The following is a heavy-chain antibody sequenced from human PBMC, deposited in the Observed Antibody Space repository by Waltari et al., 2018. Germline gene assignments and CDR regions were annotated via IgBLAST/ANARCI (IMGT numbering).Heavy chain of an antibody. CDR2: IYYTGST. V-gene: IGHV4-39*07. Sequence: QLRLQESGPGLVKPSETLSLTCTVPGGSISSSSYYWGWIRQPPGKGLEWIGSIYYTGSTYYNPSLKSRVTISVDTSKNQFSLKLSSVTAADTAVYYCARDCSGSWYYWFDPWGQGTLVTVSS. D-gene: IGHD6-13*01. CDR3: ARDCSGSWYYWFDP. CDR1: GGSISSSSYY. J-gene: IGHJ5*02.